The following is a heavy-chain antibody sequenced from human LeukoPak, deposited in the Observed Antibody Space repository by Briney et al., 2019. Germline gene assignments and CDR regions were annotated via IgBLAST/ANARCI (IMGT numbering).Heavy chain of an antibody. D-gene: IGHD5-24*01. J-gene: IGHJ3*02. Sequence: GGSLRLSCAASGFTFNIYALHWVRQAPGKGLEYVSAISSSGDSTYYADSVKGRFTISRDNSKNTLYLQMGSLRADDMAVYYCARVRGRDNDAFDIWGQGTMVTVSS. CDR2: ISSSGDST. CDR1: GFTFNIYA. V-gene: IGHV3-64*02. CDR3: ARVRGRDNDAFDI.